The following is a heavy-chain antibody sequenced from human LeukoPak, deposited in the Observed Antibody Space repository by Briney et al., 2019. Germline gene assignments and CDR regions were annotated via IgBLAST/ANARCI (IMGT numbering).Heavy chain of an antibody. CDR1: GFTFINYA. J-gene: IGHJ6*03. Sequence: AGASLRLSCAASGFTFINYAMSWVRQAPGKGLEWVSTIAGSGRSTYYADSVKGRFTISRDNSKNTLFLQMNSLRADDTAVYYCAKIAVAGYYFYSMDVWGRGTTVTVSS. D-gene: IGHD6-19*01. CDR3: AKIAVAGYYFYSMDV. CDR2: IAGSGRST. V-gene: IGHV3-23*01.